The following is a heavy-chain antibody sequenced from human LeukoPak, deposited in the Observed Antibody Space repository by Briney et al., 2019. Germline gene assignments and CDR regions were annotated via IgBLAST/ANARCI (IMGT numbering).Heavy chain of an antibody. Sequence: PSGTLSLTCAVSGGSISSSNWWSWVRQPPGKGLEWIGEIYHSGSTNHNPSLKSRVTISVDKSNNQFSLKLSSVTAADTAVYYCASSLGGSGQEDSFDYWGQGTVVTVSS. V-gene: IGHV4-4*02. J-gene: IGHJ4*02. CDR1: GGSISSSNW. D-gene: IGHD3-10*01. CDR3: ASSLGGSGQEDSFDY. CDR2: IYHSGST.